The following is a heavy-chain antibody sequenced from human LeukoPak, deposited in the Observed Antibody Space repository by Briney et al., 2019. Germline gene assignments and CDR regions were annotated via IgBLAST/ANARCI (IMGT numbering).Heavy chain of an antibody. CDR2: ISAYNGNT. J-gene: IGHJ5*02. CDR1: GYTFTSYG. D-gene: IGHD6-6*01. V-gene: IGHV1-18*01. Sequence: ASVKVSCKASGYTFTSYGISWVRQAPGQGLEWMGWISAYNGNTNYAQKLQGRVTMTTDTSTSTAYMELRSLRSDDTAVYYCARGEMAHSSSSLDWWFDPWGQGTLVTVSS. CDR3: ARGEMAHSSSSLDWWFDP.